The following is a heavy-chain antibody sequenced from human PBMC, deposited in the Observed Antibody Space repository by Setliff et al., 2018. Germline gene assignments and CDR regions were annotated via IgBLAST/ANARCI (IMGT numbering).Heavy chain of an antibody. Sequence: PSETLSLTCIVSGGSINSYYWNWIRQPPGKGLEWIGEINHSGSTNYNPSLKSRVTISVDTSKNQFSLKLSSVTAAATAVYYCARGVYRSGRGEWSRPYYFDYWGQGTLVTVSS. CDR3: ARGVYRSGRGEWSRPYYFDY. D-gene: IGHD3-3*01. CDR1: GGSINSYY. V-gene: IGHV4-34*01. J-gene: IGHJ4*02. CDR2: INHSGST.